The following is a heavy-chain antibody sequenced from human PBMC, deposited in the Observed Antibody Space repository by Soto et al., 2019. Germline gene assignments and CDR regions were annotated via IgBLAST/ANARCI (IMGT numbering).Heavy chain of an antibody. V-gene: IGHV1-24*01. Sequence: ASVKVACKVSGSTLTELSMHWVRQAPGKGLEWMGGFDPEDGVTIYAQKFQGRVTMTEDTSTDTAYMELISLRSEHPAGYYCAGGSGGGDGMDVWGQGTTGTVSS. CDR1: GSTLTELS. D-gene: IGHD3-16*01. CDR2: FDPEDGVT. J-gene: IGHJ6*02. CDR3: AGGSGGGDGMDV.